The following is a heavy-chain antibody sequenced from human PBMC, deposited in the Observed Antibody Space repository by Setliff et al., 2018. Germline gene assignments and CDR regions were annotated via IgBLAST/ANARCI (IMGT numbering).Heavy chain of an antibody. V-gene: IGHV1-18*01. CDR2: ISTYTANT. J-gene: IGHJ1*01. Sequence: ASVKVSCKTSSYTFTNYGVSWVRQAPGQGLEWMGWISTYTANTKYAQRFQGRVTMTTDTSTSTAYMELRSLRSDDTAVYYCVRDAGWQYDDYAGVYFPHWGQGTLVTVSS. CDR1: SYTFTNYG. CDR3: VRDAGWQYDDYAGVYFPH. D-gene: IGHD4-17*01.